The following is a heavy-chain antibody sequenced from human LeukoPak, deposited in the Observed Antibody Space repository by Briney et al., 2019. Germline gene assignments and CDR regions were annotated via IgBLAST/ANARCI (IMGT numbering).Heavy chain of an antibody. V-gene: IGHV4-59*08. CDR1: GGSISSYY. D-gene: IGHD1-26*01. CDR2: IYYSGST. Sequence: SETLSLTCTVSGGSISSYYWSWIRQPPGKGLEWIGYIYYSGSTNYNPSLKSPVTISVDTSKNQSSLKLSSVTPADTAVYYCASWSGSYPYYFDYWGQGTLVTVSS. J-gene: IGHJ4*02. CDR3: ASWSGSYPYYFDY.